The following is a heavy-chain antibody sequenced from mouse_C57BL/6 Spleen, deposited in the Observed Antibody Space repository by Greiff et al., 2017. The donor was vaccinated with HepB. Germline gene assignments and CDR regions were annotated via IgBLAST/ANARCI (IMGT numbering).Heavy chain of an antibody. D-gene: IGHD1-1*01. Sequence: QVHVKQSGPELVKPGASVKISCKASGYAFSSSWMNWVKQRPGKGLEWIGRIYPGDGDTNYNGKFKGKATLTADKSSSTAYMQLSSLTSEDSAVYFWARAPPYGSSYNYAMDYWGQGTSVTVSS. CDR2: IYPGDGDT. J-gene: IGHJ4*01. CDR1: GYAFSSSW. V-gene: IGHV1-82*01. CDR3: ARAPPYGSSYNYAMDY.